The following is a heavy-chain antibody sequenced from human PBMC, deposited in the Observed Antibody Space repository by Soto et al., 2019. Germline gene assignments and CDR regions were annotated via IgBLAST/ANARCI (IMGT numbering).Heavy chain of an antibody. CDR2: ISGSGGST. D-gene: IGHD6-19*01. CDR3: TKGFWAVAGSRYFDY. Sequence: QTGGSLRLSCAASGFTFSSYAMTWVRQAPGKGLEWVSVISGSGGSTYYADSVKGRFTISRDNSKNTLYLQMHSLRADDTAVYYCTKGFWAVAGSRYFDYWGQGTLVTVPS. J-gene: IGHJ4*02. CDR1: GFTFSSYA. V-gene: IGHV3-23*01.